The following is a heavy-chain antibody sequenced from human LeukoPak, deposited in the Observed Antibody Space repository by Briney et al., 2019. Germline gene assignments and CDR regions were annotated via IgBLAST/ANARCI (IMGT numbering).Heavy chain of an antibody. CDR1: GFAFSSYS. CDR2: ISSSSSYI. V-gene: IGHV3-21*01. J-gene: IGHJ6*03. CDR3: ARVGGGGSGTYYMDV. D-gene: IGHD3-10*01. Sequence: GGSLRLSCAASGFAFSSYSMNWVRQAPGKGLEWVSSISSSSSYIYYADSVKGRFSISRDNAQNSLYLQMNSLRAEYTAVYYCARVGGGGSGTYYMDVWGKGTTVTVSS.